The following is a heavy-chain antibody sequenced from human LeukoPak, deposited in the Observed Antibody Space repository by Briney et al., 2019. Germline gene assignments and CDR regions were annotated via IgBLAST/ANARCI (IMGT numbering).Heavy chain of an antibody. V-gene: IGHV7-4-1*02. J-gene: IGHJ3*02. CDR3: ARPTYYYDSSGYREIFVDAFDI. Sequence: ASVKVSCKASGYTFTSYAMNWVRQAPGQGLEWMGWINTNTGNPTYAQGFTGRFVFSLDTSVSTAYLQISSLKAEDTAVYYCARPTYYYDSSGYREIFVDAFDIWGQGTMVTVSS. CDR1: GYTFTSYA. CDR2: INTNTGNP. D-gene: IGHD3-22*01.